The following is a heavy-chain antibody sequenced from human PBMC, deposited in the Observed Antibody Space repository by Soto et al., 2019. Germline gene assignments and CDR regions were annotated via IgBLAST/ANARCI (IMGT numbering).Heavy chain of an antibody. J-gene: IGHJ6*02. CDR3: ARDPVSGMDV. V-gene: IGHV1-18*01. CDR1: GYIFIHYG. Sequence: QVQLVQSGAEVKKPGASVKVSCKASGYIFIHYGISWVRQAPGQGLEWMGWISADTGNTNYAQKLQGRGTMTTDTSTTTVYMELRSLTSDDTAVYYCARDPVSGMDVWGQGTTVTVSS. D-gene: IGHD6-19*01. CDR2: ISADTGNT.